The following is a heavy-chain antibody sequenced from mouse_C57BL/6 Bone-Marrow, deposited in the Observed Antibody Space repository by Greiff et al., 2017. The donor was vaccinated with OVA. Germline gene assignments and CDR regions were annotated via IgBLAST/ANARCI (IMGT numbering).Heavy chain of an antibody. D-gene: IGHD1-1*01. CDR2: IHPSDSDT. CDR3: AIWSTTVVATSTYFDD. CDR1: GYTFTSYW. J-gene: IGHJ2*01. V-gene: IGHV1-74*01. Sequence: QVQLKQPGAELVKPGASVKVSCKASGYTFTSYWMHWVKQRPGQGLEWIGRIHPSDSDTNYNQKFKGKATLTVDKSSSTAYMQLSSLTSEDSAVYYWAIWSTTVVATSTYFDDWGKGTTLTVSS.